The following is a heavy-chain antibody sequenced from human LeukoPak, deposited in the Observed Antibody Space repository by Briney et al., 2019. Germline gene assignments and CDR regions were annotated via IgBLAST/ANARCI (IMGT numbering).Heavy chain of an antibody. D-gene: IGHD7-27*01. V-gene: IGHV4-34*01. J-gene: IGHJ4*02. CDR2: INHSGST. CDR3: ARVLGTYFDY. Sequence: SETLYLTCAVYGGSFSGYYWSWIRQPPGKGLEWIGEINHSGSTNYNPSLKSRVTISIDPSKHQFSLKLSSMTAADTAVYYCARVLGTYFDYWGQGTLVTVSS. CDR1: GGSFSGYY.